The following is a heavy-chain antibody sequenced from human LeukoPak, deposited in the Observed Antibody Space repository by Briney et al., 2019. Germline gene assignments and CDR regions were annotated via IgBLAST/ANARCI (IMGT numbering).Heavy chain of an antibody. Sequence: PSGTLSLTCAVSGGSISSSNWWSWVRQPPGKGLEWIGEIYHSGSTNYNPSLKSRATISVDKSKNQFSLKLSSVTAADTAVYYCARSPSLSRFVDAFDIWGQGTMVTVSS. CDR1: GGSISSSNW. D-gene: IGHD3-10*01. CDR2: IYHSGST. CDR3: ARSPSLSRFVDAFDI. J-gene: IGHJ3*02. V-gene: IGHV4-4*02.